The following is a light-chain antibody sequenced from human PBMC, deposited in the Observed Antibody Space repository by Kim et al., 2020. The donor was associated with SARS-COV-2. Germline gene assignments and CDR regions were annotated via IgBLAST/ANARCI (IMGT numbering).Light chain of an antibody. CDR3: QQSYNVPRT. Sequence: SASVGDRVTIPCRTSQTLSNYLNWYQQRAGKAPRLLIYSASTLQSGVPSRFSGSGSGTDFTLTISSLQPEDSATYYCQQSYNVPRTFGQGNKLEIK. J-gene: IGKJ2*01. CDR2: SAS. CDR1: QTLSNY. V-gene: IGKV1-39*01.